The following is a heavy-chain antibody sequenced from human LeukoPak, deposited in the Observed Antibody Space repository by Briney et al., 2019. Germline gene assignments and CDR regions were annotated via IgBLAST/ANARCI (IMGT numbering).Heavy chain of an antibody. V-gene: IGHV3-23*01. CDR3: AKDLHYYVAMDV. CDR2: ITGSGGST. Sequence: GGSLRLSCAASGFIFSSYTMSWVRQAPGKGLEWVSAITGSGGSTFYRDSVKGRFTISRDNSKNTLYLQMDSLRAEDTAVYYCAKDLHYYVAMDVWGQGTAVTVSS. J-gene: IGHJ6*02. D-gene: IGHD3-10*02. CDR1: GFIFSSYT.